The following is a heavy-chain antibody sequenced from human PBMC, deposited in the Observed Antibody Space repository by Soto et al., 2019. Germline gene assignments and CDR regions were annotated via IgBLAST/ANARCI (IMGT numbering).Heavy chain of an antibody. V-gene: IGHV3-15*01. D-gene: IGHD2-2*01. CDR2: IKSKSDGGTT. CDR3: TTSPAATPVSYYYGMDV. Sequence: GGTLRLSCSASALTFSNAWMSWVRQARGKGLEWVGSIKSKSDGGTTDYAARVRGRFSISRDDSKNTLYLQMNSLKTEDTAVYYCTTSPAATPVSYYYGMDVWGQGTTVTVSS. CDR1: ALTFSNAW. J-gene: IGHJ6*02.